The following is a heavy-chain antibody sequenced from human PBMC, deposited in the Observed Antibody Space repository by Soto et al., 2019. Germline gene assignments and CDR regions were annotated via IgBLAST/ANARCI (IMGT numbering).Heavy chain of an antibody. CDR1: GGSISSYY. CDR3: ARDSSIYSYGYRGGLRLDYYYYMDV. CDR2: IYYSGST. J-gene: IGHJ6*03. Sequence: QVQLQESGPGLVKPSETLSLTYTVSGGSISSYYWSWIRQPPGKGLEWIGYIYYSGSTNYNPSLKSRVTISVDTSKNQFSLKLSSVTAADTAVYYCARDSSIYSYGYRGGLRLDYYYYMDVWGKGTTVTVSS. D-gene: IGHD5-18*01. V-gene: IGHV4-59*01.